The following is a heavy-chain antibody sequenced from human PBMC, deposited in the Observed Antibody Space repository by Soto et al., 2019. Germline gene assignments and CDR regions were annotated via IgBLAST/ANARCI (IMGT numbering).Heavy chain of an antibody. CDR1: GGTFSSYA. D-gene: IGHD1-7*01. J-gene: IGHJ6*02. Sequence: QVQLVQSGAEVKKPGSSVKVSCKASGGTFSSYAISWVRQAPGQGLEWMGGIIPIFGTANYAQKFQGRVTITADESTSTAYMELSSLRSEDTAVYYCARREGKRRNYVFRSEYGMAVWGQGTTVTVSS. CDR2: IIPIFGTA. CDR3: ARREGKRRNYVFRSEYGMAV. V-gene: IGHV1-69*01.